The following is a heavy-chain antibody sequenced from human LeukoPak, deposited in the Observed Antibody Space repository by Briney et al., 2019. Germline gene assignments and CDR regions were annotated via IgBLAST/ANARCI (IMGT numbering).Heavy chain of an antibody. V-gene: IGHV4-30-2*01. D-gene: IGHD3-22*01. CDR1: GGSISSGGYS. Sequence: SETLSLTCAVSGGSISSGGYSWSWIRQPPGKGLEWIGYIYHSGSTYYNPSLKSRVTISVDRSKNQFSLKLSSVTAADTAVYYCARGRVIYYDSSGYSNYFDYWGQGTLVTVSS. CDR2: IYHSGST. J-gene: IGHJ4*02. CDR3: ARGRVIYYDSSGYSNYFDY.